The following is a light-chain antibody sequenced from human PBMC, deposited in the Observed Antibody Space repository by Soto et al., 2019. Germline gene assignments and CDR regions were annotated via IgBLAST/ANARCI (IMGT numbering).Light chain of an antibody. CDR1: RSDVGGYNY. CDR3: FSYSTSRARI. CDR2: DVS. Sequence: QSVLTQPASVSGSPGQWITISCTGTRSDVGGYNYVSWYKQKPGKAPKLVIYDVSHRPSGFSDRFFGSKSGNTASLIISGLQAEDEADYYCFSYSTSRARIFGGGTKLTVL. J-gene: IGLJ2*01. V-gene: IGLV2-14*01.